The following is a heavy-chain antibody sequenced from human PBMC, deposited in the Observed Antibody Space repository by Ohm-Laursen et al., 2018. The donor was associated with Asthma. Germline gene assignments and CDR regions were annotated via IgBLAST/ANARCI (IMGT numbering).Heavy chain of an antibody. J-gene: IGHJ5*02. CDR3: ARLDWALSVFDL. CDR2: MHSSGGA. CDR1: GGSVSGYY. Sequence: SDTLSLTCVVSGGSVSGYYWSWIRQPPGRGLEWIAYMHSSGGANYNPSLQSRVTLSVDTSNNRVSLRLSFVTAADTALYFCARLDWALSVFDLWGQGAPVTVAS. D-gene: IGHD3-9*01. V-gene: IGHV4-59*02.